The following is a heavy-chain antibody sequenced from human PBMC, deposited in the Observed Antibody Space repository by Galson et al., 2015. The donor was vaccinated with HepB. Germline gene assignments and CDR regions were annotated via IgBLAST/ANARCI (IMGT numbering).Heavy chain of an antibody. CDR3: AVNMKRGTSDY. Sequence: SLRLSCAAAGFTISDYGIDWVRQPPGKGLEWVSGIGSSGRTYYTDSVKGRFTISRDNSKNTVFLQMNSPRAEDTAEYFCAVNMKRGTSDYWGQGTRVTVSS. V-gene: IGHV3-23*01. CDR1: GFTISDYG. CDR2: IGSSGRT. J-gene: IGHJ4*02. D-gene: IGHD1-1*01.